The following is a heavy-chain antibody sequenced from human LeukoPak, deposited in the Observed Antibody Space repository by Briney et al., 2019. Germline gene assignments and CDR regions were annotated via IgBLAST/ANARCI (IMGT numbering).Heavy chain of an antibody. CDR2: ISYDGSNK. D-gene: IGHD2-15*01. V-gene: IGHV3-30-3*01. CDR3: ARRIAEGGLDY. CDR1: GFTFSSYA. Sequence: GRSLRLSCAASGFTFSSYAMHWVRQAPGKGLEWVAVISYDGSNKYYADSVKGRFTISRDNSKSTLYLQMNSLRAEDTAVFYCARRIAEGGLDYWGQGTLVTVSS. J-gene: IGHJ4*02.